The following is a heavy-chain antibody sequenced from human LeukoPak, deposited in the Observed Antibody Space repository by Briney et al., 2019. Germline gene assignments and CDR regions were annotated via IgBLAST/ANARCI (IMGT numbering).Heavy chain of an antibody. CDR1: GGTFSSYA. CDR2: IIPILGIA. Sequence: SVKVSCKASGGTFSSYAISWVRQAPGQGLEWMGRIIPILGIANYAQKFQGRVTITADKPTSTAYMELSSLRSEDTAVYYCASLYSGYDYRSDRPAHYYFDYWGQGTLVTVSS. CDR3: ASLYSGYDYRSDRPAHYYFDY. J-gene: IGHJ4*02. V-gene: IGHV1-69*04. D-gene: IGHD5-12*01.